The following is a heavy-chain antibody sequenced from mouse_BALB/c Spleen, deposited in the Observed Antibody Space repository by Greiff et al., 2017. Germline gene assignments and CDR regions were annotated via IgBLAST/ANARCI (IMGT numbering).Heavy chain of an antibody. CDR3: ARESGNYYYAMDY. J-gene: IGHJ4*01. Sequence: EVHLVESGGGLVQPGGSRKLSCAASGFTFSSFGMHWVRQAPEKGLEWVAYISSGSSTIYYADTVKGRFTISRDNPKNTLFLQMTSLRSEDTAMYYCARESGNYYYAMDYWGQGTSVTVSS. V-gene: IGHV5-17*02. D-gene: IGHD2-1*01. CDR1: GFTFSSFG. CDR2: ISSGSSTI.